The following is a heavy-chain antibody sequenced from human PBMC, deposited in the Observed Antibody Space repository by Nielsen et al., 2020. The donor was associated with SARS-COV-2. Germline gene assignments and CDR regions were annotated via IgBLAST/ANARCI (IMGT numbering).Heavy chain of an antibody. CDR1: GYSFTNYW. J-gene: IGHJ4*02. D-gene: IGHD2-2*01. V-gene: IGHV5-10-1*01. CDR3: VRGSHCSSTRCHIDY. Sequence: GGSLRLSCKGSGYSFTNYWISWVRQMPGKGLEWTGRIDPSDSYTNYSPSFQGHVTISGDKSISTAYLQWSSLKASDTAMYYCVRGSHCSSTRCHIDYWGQGTLVTVSS. CDR2: IDPSDSYT.